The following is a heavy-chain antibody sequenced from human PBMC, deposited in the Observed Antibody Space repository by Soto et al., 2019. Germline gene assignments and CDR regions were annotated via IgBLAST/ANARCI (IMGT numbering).Heavy chain of an antibody. V-gene: IGHV4-39*01. CDR2: IYYSGST. Sequence: PSETLSLTCTVSGDSVSSGSYYWGWIRQPPGKGLEWIGSIYYSGSTYYNPSLKSRVTISVDTSKNQFSLKLSSVTAADTAVYFCARLGGGGGSSSWYVVLDWFDPWGQGTLVTVSS. CDR3: ARLGGGGGSSSWYVVLDWFDP. CDR1: GDSVSSGSYY. D-gene: IGHD6-13*01. J-gene: IGHJ5*02.